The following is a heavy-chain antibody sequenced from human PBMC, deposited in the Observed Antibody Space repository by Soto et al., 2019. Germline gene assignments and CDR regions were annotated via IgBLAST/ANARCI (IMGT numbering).Heavy chain of an antibody. CDR1: GFTFSSYA. CDR3: ARDGVGATTYFGYLDY. V-gene: IGHV3-33*08. D-gene: IGHD1-26*01. CDR2: IRSDGSNI. J-gene: IGHJ4*02. Sequence: GGSLRLSCAASGFTFSSYAMHWVRQAPGKGLEWVALIRSDGSNIQYADSVKGRFTISRDNSRKILYLQTDSLRADDTAVYYCARDGVGATTYFGYLDYWGQGAPVTVSS.